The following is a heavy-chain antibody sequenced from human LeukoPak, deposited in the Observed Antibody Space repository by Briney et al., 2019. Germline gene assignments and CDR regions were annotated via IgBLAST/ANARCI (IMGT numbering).Heavy chain of an antibody. D-gene: IGHD3-10*01. J-gene: IGHJ3*02. Sequence: PGASLRVSCAASGFTFSSYAMSWVRQAPGKGLEWVSAISGSGSSTYYADSVKGRFTISRDNSKNTLYLQMNSLRAEDTAVYYCAKRDYYGSGSYYNVHHDAFDIWGQGTMVTVSS. V-gene: IGHV3-23*01. CDR1: GFTFSSYA. CDR3: AKRDYYGSGSYYNVHHDAFDI. CDR2: ISGSGSST.